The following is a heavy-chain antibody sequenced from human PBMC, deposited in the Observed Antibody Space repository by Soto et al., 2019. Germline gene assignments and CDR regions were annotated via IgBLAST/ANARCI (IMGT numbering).Heavy chain of an antibody. CDR2: ISGSGGST. D-gene: IGHD1-26*01. J-gene: IGHJ4*02. CDR3: AKDLSGSKLGAFTERAFDY. CDR1: GFTFSSYA. V-gene: IGHV3-23*01. Sequence: GGSLRLSCAASGFTFSSYAMSWVRQAPGKGLEWVSAISGSGGSTYYADSVKGRFTISRDNSKNTLYLQMNSLRAEDTAVYYCAKDLSGSKLGAFTERAFDYWGQGTLVTVSS.